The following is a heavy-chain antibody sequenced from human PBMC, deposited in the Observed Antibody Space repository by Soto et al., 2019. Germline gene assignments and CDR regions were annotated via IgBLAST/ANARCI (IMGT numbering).Heavy chain of an antibody. Sequence: QVQLVQSGAEVKNPGASVTVSCRASGYTFPSYYIHWVRQAPGQGLEWMAIINPNGGSTNYAQRFQGRVTVTRDTSTSIVYMELSSLRSEDTAVYYCSRGLGSGDYWGQGTLVTVSS. CDR3: SRGLGSGDY. CDR1: GYTFPSYY. J-gene: IGHJ4*02. D-gene: IGHD3-10*01. V-gene: IGHV1-46*03. CDR2: INPNGGST.